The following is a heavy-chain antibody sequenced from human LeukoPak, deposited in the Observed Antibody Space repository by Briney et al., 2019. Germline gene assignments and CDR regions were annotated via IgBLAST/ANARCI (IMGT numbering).Heavy chain of an antibody. Sequence: PSETLSLTCTVSGGSISSGSYYWSWIRQPAGKGLEWIGRIYTSGSTNYNPSLKSRVTISVDTSKNQFSLKLSSVTAADTAVYYCARGVWLQTHFDYWGQGTLVTVSS. CDR2: IYTSGST. D-gene: IGHD5-24*01. V-gene: IGHV4-61*02. CDR1: GGSISSGSYY. J-gene: IGHJ4*02. CDR3: ARGVWLQTHFDY.